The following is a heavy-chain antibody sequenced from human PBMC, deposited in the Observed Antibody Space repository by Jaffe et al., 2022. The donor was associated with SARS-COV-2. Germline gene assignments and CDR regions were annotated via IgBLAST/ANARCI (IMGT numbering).Heavy chain of an antibody. Sequence: EVQLVESGGGLVKPGGSLRLSCAASGFTFSSYSMNWVRQAPGKGLEWVSSISSSSSYIYYADSVKGRFTISRDNAKNSLYLQMNSLRAEDTAVYYCALSIAARCFDYWGQGTLVTVSS. CDR2: ISSSSSYI. J-gene: IGHJ4*02. CDR1: GFTFSSYS. CDR3: ALSIAARCFDY. D-gene: IGHD6-6*01. V-gene: IGHV3-21*01.